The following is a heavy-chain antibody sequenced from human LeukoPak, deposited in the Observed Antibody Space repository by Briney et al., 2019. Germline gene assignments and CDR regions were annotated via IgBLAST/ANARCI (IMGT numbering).Heavy chain of an antibody. CDR2: IYYSGST. CDR1: GGSISSYY. CDR3: ARLKELLNYYYYCMDV. V-gene: IGHV4-59*01. J-gene: IGHJ6*03. D-gene: IGHD1-26*01. Sequence: SETLSLTCTVSGGSISSYYWSWIRQPPGKGLEWIGYIYYSGSTNYNPSLKSRVTISVDTSKNQFSLKLSSVTAADTAVYYCARLKELLNYYYYCMDVWGKGTTVTVSS.